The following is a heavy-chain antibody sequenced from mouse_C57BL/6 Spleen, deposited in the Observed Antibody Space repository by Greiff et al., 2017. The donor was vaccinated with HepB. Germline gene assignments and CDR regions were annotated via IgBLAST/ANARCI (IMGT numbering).Heavy chain of an antibody. Sequence: EVKVEESGGGLVQPGGSMKLSCVASGFTFSNYWMNWVRQSPEKGLEWVAQIRLKSDNYETHYAESVKGRFTISRDDSKSSVYLQMNNLRAEDTGIYYCTGGWWFAYWGQGTLVTVSA. CDR3: TGGWWFAY. J-gene: IGHJ3*01. CDR1: GFTFSNYW. V-gene: IGHV6-3*01. CDR2: IRLKSDNYET.